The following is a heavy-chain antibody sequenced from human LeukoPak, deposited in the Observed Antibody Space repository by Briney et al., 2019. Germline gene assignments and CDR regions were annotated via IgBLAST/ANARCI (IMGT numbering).Heavy chain of an antibody. J-gene: IGHJ4*02. V-gene: IGHV3-64D*06. Sequence: PGGSLRLSCSASGFIFSSYFLHSVRQAPGKGLDYVSAINSNSGDTYYADAVKGRVTVSRGNSKNTLYLQLSSLRAEDTDIYYCVRVFGSGSGRYYADYWGQGTLVSVSS. CDR3: VRVFGSGSGRYYADY. D-gene: IGHD3-10*01. CDR2: INSNSGDT. CDR1: GFIFSSYF.